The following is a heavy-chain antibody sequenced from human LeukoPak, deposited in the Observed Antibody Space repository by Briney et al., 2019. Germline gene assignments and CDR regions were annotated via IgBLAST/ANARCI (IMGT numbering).Heavy chain of an antibody. J-gene: IGHJ4*02. CDR1: GYTFTSYG. D-gene: IGHD3-22*01. CDR3: ARTGIYYDSSGYYSY. V-gene: IGHV1-18*01. Sequence: GASVKVSCKASGYTFTSYGISWVRQAPGQGLEWMGWISAYNGNTNYAQKLQGRVTMTTDTSTSTAYMELRSLRSDDTAVYYCARTGIYYDSSGYYSYWGQGTLVTVSS. CDR2: ISAYNGNT.